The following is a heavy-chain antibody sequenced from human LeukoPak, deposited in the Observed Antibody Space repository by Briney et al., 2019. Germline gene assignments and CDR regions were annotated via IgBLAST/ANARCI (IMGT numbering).Heavy chain of an antibody. V-gene: IGHV1-2*02. CDR3: ARPYYGSGSYRIDY. Sequence: ASVKVSCKASGYTFTSYGISWVRQAPGQGLEWMGWINPNSGGTNYAQKFQGRVTMTRDTSISTAYMELSRLRSDDTAVYYCARPYYGSGSYRIDYWGQGTLVTVSS. CDR1: GYTFTSYG. D-gene: IGHD3-10*01. J-gene: IGHJ4*02. CDR2: INPNSGGT.